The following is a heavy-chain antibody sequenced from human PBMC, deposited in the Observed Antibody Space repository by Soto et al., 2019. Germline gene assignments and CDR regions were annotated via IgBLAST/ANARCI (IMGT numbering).Heavy chain of an antibody. CDR3: ARTFPMVRGVIPIDY. CDR2: ISAYNGNT. D-gene: IGHD3-10*01. J-gene: IGHJ4*02. CDR1: GYTFTSYG. V-gene: IGHV1-18*01. Sequence: ASVKVSCKASGYTFTSYGTSWVRQAPGQGLEWMGWISAYNGNTNYAQKLQGRVTMTTDTSTSTAYMELRSLRSDDTAVYYCARTFPMVRGVIPIDYWGQGTLVTVSS.